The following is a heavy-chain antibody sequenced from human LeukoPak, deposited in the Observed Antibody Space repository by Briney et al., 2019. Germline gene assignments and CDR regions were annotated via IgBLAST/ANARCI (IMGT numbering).Heavy chain of an antibody. V-gene: IGHV3-9*01. Sequence: GRSLRLSCAASGFTFDDYAMHWVRQAPGKGLEWVSGISWNSGSIGYADSVKGRFTISRDNAKNSLYLQMNSLRAEDTALYYCAKDYSSGWNPYYFDYWGQGTLVTVSS. CDR3: AKDYSSGWNPYYFDY. D-gene: IGHD6-19*01. J-gene: IGHJ4*02. CDR2: ISWNSGSI. CDR1: GFTFDDYA.